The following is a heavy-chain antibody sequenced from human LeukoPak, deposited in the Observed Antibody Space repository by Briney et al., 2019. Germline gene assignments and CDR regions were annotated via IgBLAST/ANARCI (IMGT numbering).Heavy chain of an antibody. CDR1: EFTFSSYS. D-gene: IGHD6-13*01. V-gene: IGHV3-23*01. CDR3: AKVDSSTTRVPHAFDY. J-gene: IGHJ4*02. CDR2: ISGSGGST. Sequence: GGSLRLSCAASEFTFSSYSMNWVRQAPGKGLEWVSAISGSGGSTYYADSVKGRFTISRDNSKNTLYLQMNSLRAEDTAVYYCAKVDSSTTRVPHAFDYWGQGTLVTVSS.